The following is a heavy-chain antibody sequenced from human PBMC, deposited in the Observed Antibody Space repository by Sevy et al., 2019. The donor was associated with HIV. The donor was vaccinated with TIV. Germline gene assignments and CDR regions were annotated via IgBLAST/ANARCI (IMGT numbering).Heavy chain of an antibody. CDR2: IYYSGST. Sequence: SETLSLTCTVSGGSISSYYWSWIRQPPGKGLEWIGYIYYSGSTHYNPSLKSRVTISLDTSKNQFSLKLSSVTAADTAVYYCARREGGYYDSSGYHPEYFQHWGQGSLVTVSS. D-gene: IGHD3-22*01. CDR1: GGSISSYY. J-gene: IGHJ1*01. V-gene: IGHV4-59*12. CDR3: ARREGGYYDSSGYHPEYFQH.